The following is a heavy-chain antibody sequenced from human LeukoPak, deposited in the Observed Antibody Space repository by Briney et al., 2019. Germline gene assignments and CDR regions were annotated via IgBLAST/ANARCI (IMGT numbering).Heavy chain of an antibody. CDR2: IIPIFGTS. CDR1: GGTFSSYA. CDR3: ARDYGAKRVFDY. V-gene: IGHV1-69*06. D-gene: IGHD4-23*01. Sequence: ASVKVSCKASGGTFSSYAISWVRQAPGQGLVWMGGIIPIFGTSNYAQKFQGRVTITADKSTSTAYMELSSLRSEDTAVYYCARDYGAKRVFDYWGQGTLVTVSS. J-gene: IGHJ4*02.